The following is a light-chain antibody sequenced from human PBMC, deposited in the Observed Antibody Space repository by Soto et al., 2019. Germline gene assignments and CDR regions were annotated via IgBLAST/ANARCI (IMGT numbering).Light chain of an antibody. Sequence: EIVLTQSPATLSLSPGERATLSCRASQSVRNELGWYQQKPGQAPRLLIFDTSNRATGIPARFSGSGSGTDFTLTISSLEPEDFAVYYCQQRLSWPITFGQGTRLEIK. CDR1: QSVRNE. CDR3: QQRLSWPIT. J-gene: IGKJ5*01. CDR2: DTS. V-gene: IGKV3-11*01.